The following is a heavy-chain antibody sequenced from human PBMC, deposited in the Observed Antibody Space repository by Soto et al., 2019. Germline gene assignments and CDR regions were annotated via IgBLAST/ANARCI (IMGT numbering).Heavy chain of an antibody. CDR3: AKGDNLGPKTGYPFYL. Sequence: SXTLSLTCAISGDSVSSNTASWNWIRQSPSRGLEWLGRTYFRSKWYNDYAVSVKSRIIINPDTSNNQFSLQLNSVTPEDTAVYFCAKGDNLGPKTGYPFYLWGQGIMVTVSS. V-gene: IGHV6-1*01. CDR2: TYFRSKWYN. CDR1: GDSVSSNTAS. D-gene: IGHD6-25*01. J-gene: IGHJ5*02.